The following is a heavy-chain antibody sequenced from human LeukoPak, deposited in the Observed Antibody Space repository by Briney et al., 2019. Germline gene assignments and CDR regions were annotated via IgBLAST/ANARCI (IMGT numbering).Heavy chain of an antibody. CDR1: GYTFTSYY. D-gene: IGHD3-22*01. Sequence: ASVKVSCKASGYTFTSYYMHWVRQAPGQGLEWMGLINPSGGSTSYAQKFQGRVTMTRDTSTSTVYMELSSLRSEDTAVYYCAYDSSGYYLGCAFDIWGQGTMVTVSS. J-gene: IGHJ3*02. CDR3: AYDSSGYYLGCAFDI. CDR2: INPSGGST. V-gene: IGHV1-46*03.